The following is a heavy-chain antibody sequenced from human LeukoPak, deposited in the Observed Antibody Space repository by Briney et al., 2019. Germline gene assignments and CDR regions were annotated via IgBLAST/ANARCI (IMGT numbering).Heavy chain of an antibody. V-gene: IGHV4-39*01. CDR3: ARGTEGGIVATGDAFDI. J-gene: IGHJ3*02. Sequence: PSETLSLTCTVSGGSISSSSYYWGWIRQPPGKGLEWIGSIYYSGSTYYNPSLKSRVTISVDTSKNQFSLRLSSVTAADTAVYYCARGTEGGIVATGDAFDIWGQGTMVTVSS. CDR2: IYYSGST. D-gene: IGHD5-12*01. CDR1: GGSISSSSYY.